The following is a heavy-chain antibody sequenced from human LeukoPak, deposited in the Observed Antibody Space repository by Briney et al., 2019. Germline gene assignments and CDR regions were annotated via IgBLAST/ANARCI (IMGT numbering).Heavy chain of an antibody. V-gene: IGHV4-59*08. D-gene: IGHD3-10*01. CDR1: GGSISSYY. CDR2: IYYSGST. CDR3: ARQXXXGVVXDNWFDP. J-gene: IGHJ5*02. Sequence: SETLSLTCTVSGGSISSYYWSWIRQPPGKGLEWIGYIYYSGSTNYNPSLKSRVTISVDTSKNQFSLKLSSVTAADTAVYYCARQXXXGVVXDNWFDPWGQGTLVTV.